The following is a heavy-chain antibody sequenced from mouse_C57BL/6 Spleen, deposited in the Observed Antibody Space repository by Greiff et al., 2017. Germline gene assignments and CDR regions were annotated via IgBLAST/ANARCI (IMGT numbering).Heavy chain of an antibody. Sequence: EVQLQESGPELVKPGASVKMSCKASGYTFTDYNMHWVKQSPGKSLEWIGYINPNNGGTSYNQKFKGKATLTVNKSSSTAYMELRSLTSEDSAVYYCAREGFYFDYWGQGTTLTVSS. V-gene: IGHV1-22*01. CDR1: GYTFTDYN. CDR2: INPNNGGT. CDR3: AREGFYFDY. J-gene: IGHJ2*01.